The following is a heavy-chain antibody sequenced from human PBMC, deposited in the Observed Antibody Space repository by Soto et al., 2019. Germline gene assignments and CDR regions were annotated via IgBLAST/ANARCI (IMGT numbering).Heavy chain of an antibody. Sequence: GASVKASCKASGDTITSYDIIWVRQDTGQGLEWMGWMNPSTGNTDSAEKFQGRLTMTRNTSISTVYMELSSLRFEDTAVYYCARGRIIVAGGFDPWGQGTLVTVSS. J-gene: IGHJ5*02. V-gene: IGHV1-8*01. CDR3: ARGRIIVAGGFDP. D-gene: IGHD6-19*01. CDR1: GDTITSYD. CDR2: MNPSTGNT.